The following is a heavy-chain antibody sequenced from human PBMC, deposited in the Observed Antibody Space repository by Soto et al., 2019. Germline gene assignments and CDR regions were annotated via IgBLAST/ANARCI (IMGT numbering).Heavy chain of an antibody. CDR3: ARDAWYDTSDYYYAPRGIDY. CDR1: GGSVSSGSYY. J-gene: IGHJ4*02. V-gene: IGHV4-61*01. CDR2: VYYTGST. D-gene: IGHD3-22*01. Sequence: PSETLSLTCTVSGGSVSSGSYYWSGIRQPPGKGLEWIGRVYYTGSTNYNPSLKSRVTMSADTSKNQFSLKLRSVTAADTAIYYCARDAWYDTSDYYYAPRGIDYWGQGTLVTVSS.